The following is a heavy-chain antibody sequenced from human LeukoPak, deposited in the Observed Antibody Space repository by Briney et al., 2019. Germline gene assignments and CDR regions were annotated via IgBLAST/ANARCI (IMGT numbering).Heavy chain of an antibody. Sequence: TGGSLRLSCATSGFIFSNYDMHWVRQAPGKGLEWVAFIRYDGTNRNYADSVQGRFTISRDNSKNTLHLQMTSLRVHDTALYYCAKRPPGSGLDYWGQGTLVTVSS. CDR3: AKRPPGSGLDY. D-gene: IGHD3-10*01. J-gene: IGHJ4*02. CDR1: GFIFSNYD. CDR2: IRYDGTNR. V-gene: IGHV3-30*02.